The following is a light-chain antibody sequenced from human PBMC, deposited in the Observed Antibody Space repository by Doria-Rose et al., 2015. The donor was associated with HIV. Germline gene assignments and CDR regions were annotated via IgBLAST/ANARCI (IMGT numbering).Light chain of an antibody. CDR1: QSLLYTSKNY. CDR2: WAS. CDR3: RQYYDTPS. Sequence: DIQMTQSPESLGMSLGERATLNCKSNQSLLYTSKNYLAWCQQKPGQPPKLLIYWASTRQSGVPARFSGSGSGTDFTLTISSLEAEDVAVYYCRQYYDTPSFGPGTTVDIK. J-gene: IGKJ3*01. V-gene: IGKV4-1*01.